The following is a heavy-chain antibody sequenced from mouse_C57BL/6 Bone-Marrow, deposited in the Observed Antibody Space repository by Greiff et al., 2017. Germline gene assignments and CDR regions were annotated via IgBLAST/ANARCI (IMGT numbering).Heavy chain of an antibody. Sequence: EVQLHQSGAELVRPGASVKLSCTASGFNIKDDYIHWVKQWPEQGLEWIGWIDPEIGDTEYASKFQGKATITSDTSSNTAYLHLSSLTSEDTAVYYCSSFDGNYFDVWGQGTPLTVAS. CDR2: IDPEIGDT. CDR3: SSFDGNYFDV. J-gene: IGHJ2*01. V-gene: IGHV14-4*01. D-gene: IGHD2-3*01. CDR1: GFNIKDDY.